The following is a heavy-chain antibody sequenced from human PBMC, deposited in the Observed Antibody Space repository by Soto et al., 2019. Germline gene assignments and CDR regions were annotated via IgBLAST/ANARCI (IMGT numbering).Heavy chain of an antibody. CDR1: GFKFSTYG. J-gene: IGHJ4*02. D-gene: IGHD3-3*01. CDR2: IWFDGSNK. CDR3: ARDRRFLEWLDY. Sequence: QVQVVESGGGVVQPGRSLRLSCVASGFKFSTYGMHWVRQAPGKGLEWVAVIWFDGSNKYYGDSVKGRFTISRDNSKTTVYLQMKSLRVEDTAVYYCARDRRFLEWLDYWGQGTLVTVSS. V-gene: IGHV3-33*01.